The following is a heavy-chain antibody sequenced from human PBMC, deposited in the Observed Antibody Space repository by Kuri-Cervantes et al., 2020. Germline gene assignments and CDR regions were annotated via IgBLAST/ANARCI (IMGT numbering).Heavy chain of an antibody. CDR3: ARDAPRYSSSWYIPNFDY. Sequence: ASVKVSCKASGYTFTSYGISWVRQAPGQGLEWMGWISAYNGNTNYAQKLQGRVTMTTDTSTSTAYMELRSLRSDDTAVYYCARDAPRYSSSWYIPNFDYWGQGTLVTVSS. CDR2: ISAYNGNT. V-gene: IGHV1-18*01. D-gene: IGHD6-13*01. J-gene: IGHJ4*02. CDR1: GYTFTSYG.